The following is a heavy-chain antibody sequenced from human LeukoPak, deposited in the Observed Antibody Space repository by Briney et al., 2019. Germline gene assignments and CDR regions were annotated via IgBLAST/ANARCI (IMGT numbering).Heavy chain of an antibody. Sequence: PARSLRLSCAASGFTFSSYAMHWVRQAPGKGLEWVAVISYDGSNKYYADSVKGRFTISRDNSKNTLYLQMNSLRPEDTAVYYCARPPYYDSSGYYSDWFDPWGQGTLVTVSS. CDR2: ISYDGSNK. CDR1: GFTFSSYA. V-gene: IGHV3-30-3*01. D-gene: IGHD3-22*01. J-gene: IGHJ5*02. CDR3: ARPPYYDSSGYYSDWFDP.